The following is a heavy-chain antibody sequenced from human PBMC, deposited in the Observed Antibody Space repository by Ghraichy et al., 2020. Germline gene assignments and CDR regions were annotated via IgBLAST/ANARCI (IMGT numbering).Heavy chain of an antibody. CDR2: INHSGGT. Sequence: SKTLSLTCAVYGGSFSAYYWTWIRQPPGKGLEWIGEINHSGGTNYNPSLKSRVTISVDTSKNHLSLKMNSVTAADTAVYYCAKWVFAAGTKFHHWGQGTLVTVSS. CDR3: AKWVFAAGTKFHH. D-gene: IGHD6-13*01. J-gene: IGHJ1*01. CDR1: GGSFSAYY. V-gene: IGHV4-34*01.